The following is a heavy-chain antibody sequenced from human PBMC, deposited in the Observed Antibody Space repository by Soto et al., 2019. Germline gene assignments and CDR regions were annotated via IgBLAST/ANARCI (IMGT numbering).Heavy chain of an antibody. CDR1: GFIFENFG. Sequence: GGSLRLSCAASGFIFENFGMSWVRQAPGKGLEWISAISGSGFKKYYADSVKGRFTISRDNSKSTVYLELNNLSAEDTAVYHCAKNQGVELVPLATVDWFDPWGQGSVVTVSS. D-gene: IGHD1-26*01. CDR3: AKNQGVELVPLATVDWFDP. CDR2: ISGSGFKK. V-gene: IGHV3-23*01. J-gene: IGHJ5*02.